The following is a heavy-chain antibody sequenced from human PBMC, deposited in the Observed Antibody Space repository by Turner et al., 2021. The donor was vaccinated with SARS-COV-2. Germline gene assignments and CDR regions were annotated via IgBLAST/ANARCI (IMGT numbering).Heavy chain of an antibody. CDR1: GYTLIDLS. J-gene: IGHJ6*02. CDR3: ATAPANYYDSSGSKGFYYYYYGMDV. D-gene: IGHD3-22*01. CDR2: FDPEDGET. V-gene: IGHV1-24*01. Sequence: QVQLVQSGAEVKTPGASVKVTCKVSGYTLIDLSMHWVRQAPGKGLEWMGGFDPEDGETIYAQKFQGRVTMTEDTSTDTAYMELSSLRSEDTAVYYCATAPANYYDSSGSKGFYYYYYGMDVWGQGTTVTVSS.